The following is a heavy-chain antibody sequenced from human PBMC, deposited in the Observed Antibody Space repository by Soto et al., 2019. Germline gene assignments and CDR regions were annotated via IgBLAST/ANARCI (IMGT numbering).Heavy chain of an antibody. V-gene: IGHV1-18*01. CDR1: GYTFTSYG. D-gene: IGHD2-2*01. CDR3: ARDQEYQLLSSSYWFDP. CDR2: ISAYNGNT. J-gene: IGHJ5*02. Sequence: QVQLVQSGAEVNKHGASVKGSCKASGYTFTSYGISWVRQAPGQGIEWMGWISAYNGNTNYAQKLQGRVTMTTDTATRTAYMELRSRRSDDTAVYYCARDQEYQLLSSSYWFDPWGQGTLVTVSS.